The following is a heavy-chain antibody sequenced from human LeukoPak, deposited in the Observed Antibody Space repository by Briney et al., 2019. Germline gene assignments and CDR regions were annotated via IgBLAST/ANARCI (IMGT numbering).Heavy chain of an antibody. CDR1: GFTFSDFW. CDR2: IHPEGNEK. J-gene: IGHJ4*02. CDR3: ARGDAFSGDH. V-gene: IGHV3-7*04. Sequence: GGSLRLSCAVSGFTFSDFWMSWVRQAPGRGLEWVANIHPEGNEKYHVESVKGRFTISRDNARNSLFLQMNGLRVEDTAVYYCARGDAFSGDHWGQGTLVTVSS.